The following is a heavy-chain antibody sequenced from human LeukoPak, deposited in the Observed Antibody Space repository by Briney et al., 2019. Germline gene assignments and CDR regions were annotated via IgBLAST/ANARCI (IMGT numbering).Heavy chain of an antibody. CDR3: AGDLFGDSGDY. D-gene: IGHD4-17*01. J-gene: IGHJ4*02. CDR2: IYHSGST. V-gene: IGHV4-4*02. CDR1: GGSISSSNW. Sequence: PSETLSLTCAVSGGSISSSNWWSWVRQPPGKGLEWIGEIYHSGSTNYNPSLKSRVTISVDKSKNQFFLNLNSVTAADTAVYYCAGDLFGDSGDYGGKGILVTVSS.